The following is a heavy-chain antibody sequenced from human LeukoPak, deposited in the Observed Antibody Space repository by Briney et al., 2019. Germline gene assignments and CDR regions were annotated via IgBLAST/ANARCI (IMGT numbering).Heavy chain of an antibody. CDR2: IYHSGST. D-gene: IGHD6-13*01. CDR3: ARVNSSSWYYFDY. J-gene: IGHJ4*02. Sequence: SETLSLTCTVSGDSISSYYWSWIRQPPGKGLEWIGSIYHSGSTYYNPSLKSRVTISVDTSKNQFSLKLSSVTAADTAVYYCARVNSSSWYYFDYWGQGTLVTVSS. V-gene: IGHV4-38-2*02. CDR1: GDSISSYY.